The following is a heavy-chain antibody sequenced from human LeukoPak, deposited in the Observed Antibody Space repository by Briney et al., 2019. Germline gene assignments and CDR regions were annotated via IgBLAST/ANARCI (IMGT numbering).Heavy chain of an antibody. CDR2: IYSGGST. D-gene: IGHD3-3*01. Sequence: GGSLRLSCAASGFTVSSNYMSWVRQAPGKGLEWVSVIYSGGSTYYADSVKGRFTISRDNSKNTLYLQMNSLRAEDTAVYYCAKAGSNYDFWSGYYYYFDYWGQGTLVTVSS. V-gene: IGHV3-53*01. CDR3: AKAGSNYDFWSGYYYYFDY. J-gene: IGHJ4*02. CDR1: GFTVSSNY.